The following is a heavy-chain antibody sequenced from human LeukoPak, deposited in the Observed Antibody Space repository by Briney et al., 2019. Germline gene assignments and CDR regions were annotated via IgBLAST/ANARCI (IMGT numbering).Heavy chain of an antibody. CDR2: IYTSGST. V-gene: IGHV4-4*09. CDR3: ARHTSNFDY. J-gene: IGHJ4*02. CDR1: GVSISSYY. Sequence: SETLSLTCTVSGVSISSYYWSWIRQPPGKGLEWIGYIYTSGSTNYNPSLKSRVTISVDTSKNQFSLKLSSVTAADTAVYYCARHTSNFDYWGQGTLVTVSS. D-gene: IGHD3-16*01.